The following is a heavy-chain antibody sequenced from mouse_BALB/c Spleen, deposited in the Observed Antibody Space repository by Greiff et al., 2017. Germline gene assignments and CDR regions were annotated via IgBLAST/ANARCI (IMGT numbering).Heavy chain of an antibody. D-gene: IGHD2-3*01. CDR2: ILPGSGST. V-gene: IGHV1-9*01. J-gene: IGHJ3*01. CDR3: AREGVYDGFPFAY. Sequence: LVESGAELMKPGASVKISCKATGYTFSSYWIEWVKQRPGHGLEWIGEILPGSGSTNYNEKFKGKATFTADTSSNTAYMQLSSLTSEDSAVYYCAREGVYDGFPFAYWGQGTLVTVSA. CDR1: GYTFSSYW.